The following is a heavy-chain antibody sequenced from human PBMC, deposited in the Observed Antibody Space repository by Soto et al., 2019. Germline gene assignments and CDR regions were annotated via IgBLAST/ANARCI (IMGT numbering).Heavy chain of an antibody. J-gene: IGHJ5*02. Sequence: GGSLRLSCAASGFTFSSYWMHWVRQAPGKGLVWVSRINSDGSSTSYADSVKGRFTISRDNAKNTLYLQMNSLKTEDTAVYYCTTDRGREQWLVPTSWFDPWGQGTLVTVSS. CDR2: INSDGSST. CDR1: GFTFSSYW. CDR3: TTDRGREQWLVPTSWFDP. V-gene: IGHV3-74*01. D-gene: IGHD6-19*01.